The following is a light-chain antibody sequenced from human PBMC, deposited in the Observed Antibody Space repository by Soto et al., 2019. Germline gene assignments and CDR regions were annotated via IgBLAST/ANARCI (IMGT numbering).Light chain of an antibody. J-gene: IGLJ2*01. CDR1: SSDICAYNY. Sequence: QSVLTQPPSASGSPGQSVTISCSGTSSDICAYNYVSWYQQHPGKAPKLLISEVTKRPSGVPDRFSGSKSGNTASLTVSGLQGDDEADYYCSSYGGNNNYVIFGGGTKVTVL. CDR2: EVT. V-gene: IGLV2-8*01. CDR3: SSYGGNNNYVI.